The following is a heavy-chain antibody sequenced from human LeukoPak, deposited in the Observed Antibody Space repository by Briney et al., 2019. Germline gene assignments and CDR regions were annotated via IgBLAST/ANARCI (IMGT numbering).Heavy chain of an antibody. Sequence: PGGSLRLYCAASGFTFSSYAMSWVRQAPGKGLEWVSAISGSGGSTYYADSVKGRFTISRDNSKNTLYLQMNSLRAEDTAVYYCAKDPKTYSYYDILTGVDYWGQGTLVTVSS. CDR3: AKDPKTYSYYDILTGVDY. CDR1: GFTFSSYA. CDR2: ISGSGGST. J-gene: IGHJ4*02. D-gene: IGHD3-9*01. V-gene: IGHV3-23*01.